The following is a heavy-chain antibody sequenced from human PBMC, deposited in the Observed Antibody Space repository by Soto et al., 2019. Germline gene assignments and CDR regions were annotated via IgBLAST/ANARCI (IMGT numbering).Heavy chain of an antibody. J-gene: IGHJ4*02. D-gene: IGHD5-12*01. Sequence: LRLSCAASGFTFSANWMSWLRQAPGKGLEWVAHINQAGSQTLYVDSVKGRFTISRDNAKNSVYLQMNSLRADDTAVYYCVSWDDIVVSSDWGQGILVTVSS. CDR3: VSWDDIVVSSD. V-gene: IGHV3-7*01. CDR2: INQAGSQT. CDR1: GFTFSANW.